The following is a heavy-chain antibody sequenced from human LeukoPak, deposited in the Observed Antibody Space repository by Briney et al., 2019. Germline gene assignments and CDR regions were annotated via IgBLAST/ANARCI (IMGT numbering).Heavy chain of an antibody. CDR1: GFTFTTHW. J-gene: IGHJ4*02. CDR3: AREVPSSWCLDY. Sequence: GGSLRLSCGASGFTFTTHWIHWVRQAPGKGLVWVSRIKPDGSDTNYADSVKGRFTISRDNAKNTVYLQMNSLRAEDTAVYYCAREVPSSWCLDYWGQGTLVTVSS. V-gene: IGHV3-74*01. CDR2: IKPDGSDT. D-gene: IGHD6-13*01.